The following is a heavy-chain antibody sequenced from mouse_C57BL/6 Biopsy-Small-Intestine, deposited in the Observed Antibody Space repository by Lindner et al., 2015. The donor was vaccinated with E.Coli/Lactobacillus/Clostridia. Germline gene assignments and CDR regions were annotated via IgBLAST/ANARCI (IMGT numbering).Heavy chain of an antibody. V-gene: IGHV3-5*01. Sequence: VQLQESGPGLVKPSQTVFLTCTVTGISITTGNYRWSWIRQFPGSKLEWIGYIYYSGTITYNPSLTSRTTITRDTPKNQFFLEMNSLTAEDTATYYCARDERWLDYWGQGTTLTVSS. CDR1: GISITTGNYR. D-gene: IGHD2-3*01. J-gene: IGHJ2*01. CDR3: ARDERWLDY. CDR2: IYYSGTI.